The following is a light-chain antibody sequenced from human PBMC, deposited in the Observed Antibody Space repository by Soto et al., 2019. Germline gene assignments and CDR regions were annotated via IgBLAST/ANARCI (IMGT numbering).Light chain of an antibody. J-gene: IGKJ1*01. V-gene: IGKV1-5*01. CDR2: DAS. CDR3: QRYNLFSQT. Sequence: DIQMTQSPSTLSASVGDTVTITCRASQSLNSWVAWFQQKPGKAPKVLIYDASTLENGVPSRFSGSGSGTDFPLTIDTLQPEDVATYYCQRYNLFSQTFGQGTKV. CDR1: QSLNSW.